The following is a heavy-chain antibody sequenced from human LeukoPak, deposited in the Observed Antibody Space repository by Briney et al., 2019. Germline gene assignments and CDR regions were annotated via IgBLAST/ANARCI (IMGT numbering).Heavy chain of an antibody. CDR3: AAGSANWFDP. CDR2: IYYSGST. D-gene: IGHD3-10*01. Sequence: SETLSLTCTVSGGSISSSSYYWGWIRQPPGKGLEWIGSIYYSGSTYYNPSLKSRVTISVDTSKNQFSLKLSSVTAADTAVYYCAAGSANWFDPWGQGTLVTVSS. J-gene: IGHJ5*02. CDR1: GGSISSSSYY. V-gene: IGHV4-39*07.